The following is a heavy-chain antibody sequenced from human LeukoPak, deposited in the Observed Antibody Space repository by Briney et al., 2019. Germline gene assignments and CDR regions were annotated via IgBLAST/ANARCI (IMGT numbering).Heavy chain of an antibody. D-gene: IGHD3-3*01. CDR2: INHSGST. CDR3: ARFRTIFGVVRFDY. V-gene: IGHV4-34*01. CDR1: GGSFSGYY. Sequence: SETRSLTCAVYGGSFSGYYWSWIRQPPGKGLEWIGEINHSGSTNYNPSLKSRVTISVDTSKNQFSLKLSSVTAADTAVYYCARFRTIFGVVRFDYWGQGTLVTVSS. J-gene: IGHJ4*02.